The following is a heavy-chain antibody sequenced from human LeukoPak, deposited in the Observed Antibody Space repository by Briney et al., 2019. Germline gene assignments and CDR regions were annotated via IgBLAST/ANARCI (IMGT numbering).Heavy chain of an antibody. CDR2: IYTSGSI. Sequence: SETLSLTCTVSGGSISSYYWSWIRQPPRKGLEWIGRIYTSGSINYNPSLKSRVTMSVDTSKNQFSLKLSSVTAADTAVYYCARDRGYSYAFGYWGQGTLVTVSS. D-gene: IGHD5-18*01. V-gene: IGHV4-4*07. CDR3: ARDRGYSYAFGY. J-gene: IGHJ4*02. CDR1: GGSISSYY.